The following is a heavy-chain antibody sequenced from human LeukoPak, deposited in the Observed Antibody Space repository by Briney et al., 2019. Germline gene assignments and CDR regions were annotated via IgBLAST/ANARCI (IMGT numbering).Heavy chain of an antibody. Sequence: GGSLRLSCAASGFTFSSYAMHWVRQAPGKGLEWVSGITWNSGDIGYADSVKGRFTISRDNAKNSLFLQMNSLRAEDTALYYCAKDASSSSWFTFQHWGQGTLVTVSS. V-gene: IGHV3-9*01. CDR3: AKDASSSSWFTFQH. CDR2: ITWNSGDI. D-gene: IGHD6-13*01. J-gene: IGHJ1*01. CDR1: GFTFSSYA.